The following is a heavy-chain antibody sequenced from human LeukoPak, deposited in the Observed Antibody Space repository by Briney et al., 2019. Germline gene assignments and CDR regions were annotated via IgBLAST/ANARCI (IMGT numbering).Heavy chain of an antibody. CDR2: IISSGTYM. Sequence: PGGSLRLSCAASGFTFSSYSMNWVRQAPGKGLEWVSSIISSGTYMYYADSVKGRFTISRDNAKNSLYLQMNSLRAEDTAVYYCARHYYDSSGYYSCDYWGQGTLVTVSS. V-gene: IGHV3-21*06. CDR1: GFTFSSYS. CDR3: ARHYYDSSGYYSCDY. J-gene: IGHJ4*02. D-gene: IGHD3-22*01.